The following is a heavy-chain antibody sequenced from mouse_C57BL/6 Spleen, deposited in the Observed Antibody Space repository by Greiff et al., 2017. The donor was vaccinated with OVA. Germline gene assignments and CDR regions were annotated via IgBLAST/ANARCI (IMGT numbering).Heavy chain of an antibody. CDR2: INPNNGGT. Sequence: EVQLQQSGPELVKPGASVKIPCKASGYTFPDYNMDWVKQSHGKSLEWIGDINPNNGGTIYNQKFKGKATLTVDKSSSTAYMELRSLTSEDTAVYYCARDYGSSFAYWGQGTLVTVSA. J-gene: IGHJ3*01. CDR3: ARDYGSSFAY. V-gene: IGHV1-18*01. CDR1: GYTFPDYN. D-gene: IGHD1-1*01.